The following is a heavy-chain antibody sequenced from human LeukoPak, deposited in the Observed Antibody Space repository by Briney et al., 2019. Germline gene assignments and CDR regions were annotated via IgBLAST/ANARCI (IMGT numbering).Heavy chain of an antibody. D-gene: IGHD2-2*01. V-gene: IGHV3-23*01. CDR1: GFTFSTFA. Sequence: GASLRLSCAASGFTFSTFAMNWVRQAPGKGLEWVSTISDAAGTTYYADSVRGRFTISRDNSKNTLYLQMNSLRAEDTAVYYCAKDYRYCSSTSCLNYFDYWGQGTLVTVSS. CDR3: AKDYRYCSSTSCLNYFDY. J-gene: IGHJ4*02. CDR2: ISDAAGTT.